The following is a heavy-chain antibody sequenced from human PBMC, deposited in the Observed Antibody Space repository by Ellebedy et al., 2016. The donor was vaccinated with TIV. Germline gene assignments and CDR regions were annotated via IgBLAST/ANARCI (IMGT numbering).Heavy chain of an antibody. CDR1: GFTFSSYS. CDR3: AKDFLGEVVPDY. J-gene: IGHJ4*02. CDR2: ISGSGGST. V-gene: IGHV3-23*01. Sequence: GESLKISXAASGFTFSSYSMNWVRQAPGKGLEWVSAISGSGGSTYYADSVKGRFTISRDNSKNTLYLQMNSLRAEDTAVYYCAKDFLGEVVPDYWGQGTLVTVSS. D-gene: IGHD2-15*01.